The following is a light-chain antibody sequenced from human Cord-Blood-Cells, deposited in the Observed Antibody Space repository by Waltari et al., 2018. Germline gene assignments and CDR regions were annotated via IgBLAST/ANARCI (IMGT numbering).Light chain of an antibody. CDR3: SSYAGSNNLV. Sequence: SALTQPPPASGSPGPSVTISCTGTSSDVGGYNYVSCYQQHPGKAPKLMIYEVSKRPSGVPDRFSGSKSGNTASLTVSGLQAEDETDYYCSSYAGSNNLVFGGGTKLTVL. V-gene: IGLV2-8*01. CDR1: SSDVGGYNY. J-gene: IGLJ2*01. CDR2: EVS.